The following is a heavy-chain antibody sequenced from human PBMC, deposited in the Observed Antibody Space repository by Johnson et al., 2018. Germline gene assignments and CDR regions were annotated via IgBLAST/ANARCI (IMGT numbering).Heavy chain of an antibody. V-gene: IGHV3-21*01. Sequence: EVQLLETGGGLVKPGGSLRLSCAASGFTFSSYSMNWVRQAPGKGLEWVSSISSSSSYIYYGDSVKGRFTISRDNAKNSLYRQMNSLRAEATAVYYCARVVCNQPAFDIWGQGTMVTVSS. J-gene: IGHJ3*02. CDR1: GFTFSSYS. CDR3: ARVVCNQPAFDI. D-gene: IGHD2-2*01. CDR2: ISSSSSYI.